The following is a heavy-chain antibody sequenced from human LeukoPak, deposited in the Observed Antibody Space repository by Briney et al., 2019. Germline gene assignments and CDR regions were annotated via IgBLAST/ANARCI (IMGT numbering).Heavy chain of an antibody. CDR3: ARVGSHNFAFDI. CDR2: IYSGATT. J-gene: IGHJ3*02. Sequence: GGSLRLSCAASGFTVSSSYMSWVRQAPAKGLEWVSVIYSGATTYYADSVKGRFSFSRDNSKNTLYLQMNSLRAEDTAVYYCARVGSHNFAFDIWGQGTMVTVSS. V-gene: IGHV3-66*01. CDR1: GFTVSSSY.